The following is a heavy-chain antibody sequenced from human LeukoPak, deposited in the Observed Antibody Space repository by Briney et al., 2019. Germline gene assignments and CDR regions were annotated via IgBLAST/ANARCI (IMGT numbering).Heavy chain of an antibody. Sequence: GGSLRLSCAASGFTYSSYSMNWVRQDPGKGLEWVSSISSSSSYIYYADSVKGRFTISRDNAKNSLYLQMNSLRAEDTAVYYCARGGIGGYDYGDYWGQGTLVTVSS. V-gene: IGHV3-21*01. D-gene: IGHD5-12*01. CDR1: GFTYSSYS. CDR2: ISSSSSYI. CDR3: ARGGIGGYDYGDY. J-gene: IGHJ4*02.